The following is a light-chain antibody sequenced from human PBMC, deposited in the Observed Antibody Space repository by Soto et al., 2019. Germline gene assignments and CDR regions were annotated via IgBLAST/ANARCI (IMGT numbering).Light chain of an antibody. Sequence: EIVLTQSPGTLSLSPGERATLSCRASQSVSSSYLAWYQQKPGQAPRLLIYGASSRATGIPDRFSGSGSGTDFTLTISRLEPEDFAVYSCQQYGNSPYTFGQRAKLEIK. V-gene: IGKV3-20*01. CDR1: QSVSSSY. CDR3: QQYGNSPYT. CDR2: GAS. J-gene: IGKJ2*01.